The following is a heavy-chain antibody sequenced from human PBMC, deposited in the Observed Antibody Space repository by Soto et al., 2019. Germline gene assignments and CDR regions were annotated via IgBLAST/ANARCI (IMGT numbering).Heavy chain of an antibody. Sequence: GASVKVSCKASGYTFTSYDINWVRRATGEGLEWMGWMNPNSGNTGYAQKFQGRVTMTRNTSISTAYMELSSLRSEDTAVYYCARPWVRFSSSSGGHDAFDIWTHGTMVTVS. V-gene: IGHV1-8*01. J-gene: IGHJ3*02. CDR3: ARPWVRFSSSSGGHDAFDI. CDR2: MNPNSGNT. CDR1: GYTFTSYD. D-gene: IGHD6-6*01.